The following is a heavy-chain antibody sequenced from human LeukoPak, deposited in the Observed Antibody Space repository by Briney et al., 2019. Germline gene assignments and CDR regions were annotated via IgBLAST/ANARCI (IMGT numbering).Heavy chain of an antibody. V-gene: IGHV4-59*08. Sequence: PSETLSLTCTVAGGSISTYYWSWIRQPPGKGLEYIGYVYNSGSTNYNPSLKSRLTISVDTSKNQFSLKLTSVTAADTAVYSCARHVHGAAGRFATWRQGTLVTVAS. CDR1: GGSISTYY. D-gene: IGHD6-13*01. CDR2: VYNSGST. J-gene: IGHJ5*02. CDR3: ARHVHGAAGRFAT.